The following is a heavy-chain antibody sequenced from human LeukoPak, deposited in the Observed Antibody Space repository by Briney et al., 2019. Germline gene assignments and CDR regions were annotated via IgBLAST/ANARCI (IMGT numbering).Heavy chain of an antibody. D-gene: IGHD6-13*01. Sequence: GGSLRLSCAASGFTFSDYYMSWIRQAPGKGLEWVSYISSSGSTIYYADSVKGRFTISRDNAKNSLYLQMNSLRAEDTAVYYCARDHSSSWPQTFDYWGQGTLVTVSS. CDR2: ISSSGSTI. V-gene: IGHV3-11*04. CDR3: ARDHSSSWPQTFDY. J-gene: IGHJ4*02. CDR1: GFTFSDYY.